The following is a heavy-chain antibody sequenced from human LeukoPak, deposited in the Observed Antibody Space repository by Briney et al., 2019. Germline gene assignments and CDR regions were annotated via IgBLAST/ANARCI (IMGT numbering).Heavy chain of an antibody. D-gene: IGHD3-10*01. CDR3: ARDSQLLWFGELLPKDAFDI. V-gene: IGHV3-48*01. CDR2: IGSGGTTI. J-gene: IGHJ3*02. CDR1: GFTFSSYS. Sequence: GGSLRLSCAASGFTFSSYSMNWVRQAPGKGLEWVSYIGSGGTTIYYADSVKGRFTISRDNSKNTLYLQMNSLRAEDTAVYYCARDSQLLWFGELLPKDAFDIWGQGTMVTVSS.